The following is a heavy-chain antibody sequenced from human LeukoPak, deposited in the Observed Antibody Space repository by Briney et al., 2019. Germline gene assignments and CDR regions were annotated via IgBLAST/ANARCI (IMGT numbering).Heavy chain of an antibody. CDR2: INPNSGGA. CDR3: ARDYYDSSGFGAFDI. CDR1: GYTFTAYY. D-gene: IGHD3-22*01. Sequence: ASVKVSCKASGYTFTAYYMRWVRQAPGQGLEWMGWINPNSGGANYAQKFQGRVTMTRDTSISTAYMELSRLRSDDTAVYYCARDYYDSSGFGAFDIWGQGTMVTVSS. V-gene: IGHV1-2*02. J-gene: IGHJ3*02.